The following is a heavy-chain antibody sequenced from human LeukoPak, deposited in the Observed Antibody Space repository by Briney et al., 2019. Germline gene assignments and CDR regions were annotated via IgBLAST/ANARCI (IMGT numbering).Heavy chain of an antibody. CDR1: GGSFSGYY. J-gene: IGHJ4*02. V-gene: IGHV4-34*01. CDR2: INHSGST. CDR3: GGPNSEESNYTSTLDF. Sequence: KPSETLSLTCAVYGGSFSGYYWSWIRQPPGKGLEWIGEINHSGSTNCNPSLKSRVTISVDTSKNQFSLKLSSWTAADTAVYYLGGPNSEESNYTSTLDFGGKGTPVTVSS. D-gene: IGHD1-7*01.